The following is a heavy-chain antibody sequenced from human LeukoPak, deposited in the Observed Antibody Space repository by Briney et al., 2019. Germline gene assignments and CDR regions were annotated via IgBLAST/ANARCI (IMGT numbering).Heavy chain of an antibody. J-gene: IGHJ5*02. CDR3: ARENYDSSGYRFDP. D-gene: IGHD3-22*01. CDR1: GGSVSSGSYY. Sequence: SETLSLTCTVSGGSVSSGSYYWSWIRQPPGKGLEWIGYIYYSGSTNYNPSLKSRVTISVDTSKNQFSLKLSSVTAADTAVYYCARENYDSSGYRFDPWGQGTLVTVSS. CDR2: IYYSGST. V-gene: IGHV4-61*01.